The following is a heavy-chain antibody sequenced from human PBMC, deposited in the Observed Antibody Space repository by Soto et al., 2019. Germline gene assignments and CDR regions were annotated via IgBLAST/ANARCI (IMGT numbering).Heavy chain of an antibody. CDR2: ISSSSSYI. V-gene: IGHV3-21*01. D-gene: IGHD2-2*01. J-gene: IGHJ6*02. Sequence: GGSLRLSCAASGFTFSSYSMNWVRQAPGKGLEWVSSISSSSSYIYYADSVKGRFTISRDNAKNSLYLQMNSLRAEDTAVYYCARARPALGYCSSTSCRRSYYYGMDVWGQGTTVTVS. CDR1: GFTFSSYS. CDR3: ARARPALGYCSSTSCRRSYYYGMDV.